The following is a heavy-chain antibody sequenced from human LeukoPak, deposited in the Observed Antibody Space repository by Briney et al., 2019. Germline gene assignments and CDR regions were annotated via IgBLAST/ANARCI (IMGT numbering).Heavy chain of an antibody. Sequence: SGGSLRHSCAASGFTFSSYAMSWVRQAPGKGLEWVSAISGSGGSTYYADSVKGRFTISRDNSKNTLYLQMNSLRAEDTAVYYCARDPYYYDSSGYYPFDYWGQGTLVTVSS. CDR3: ARDPYYYDSSGYYPFDY. V-gene: IGHV3-23*01. D-gene: IGHD3-22*01. CDR2: ISGSGGST. J-gene: IGHJ4*02. CDR1: GFTFSSYA.